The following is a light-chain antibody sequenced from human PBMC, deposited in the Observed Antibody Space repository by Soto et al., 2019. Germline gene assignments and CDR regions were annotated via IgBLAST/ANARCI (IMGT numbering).Light chain of an antibody. V-gene: IGLV2-14*01. CDR1: SGDVGAYNY. CDR3: SSYTCSSPL. CDR2: EVS. J-gene: IGLJ1*01. Sequence: QSALTRPASVSGSPGQSITISCTGTSGDVGAYNYVSWYQQHPGKAPKLMIYEVSNRPSGVSNRFSGSKSGNTASLTISGLQAEDEADYYCSSYTCSSPLFGTGTKVT.